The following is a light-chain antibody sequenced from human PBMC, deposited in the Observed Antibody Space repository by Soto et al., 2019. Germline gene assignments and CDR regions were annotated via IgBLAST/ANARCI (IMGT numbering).Light chain of an antibody. CDR2: DVS. CDR3: CSYAGSYTWV. J-gene: IGLJ3*02. V-gene: IGLV2-11*01. CDR1: SSDVGDYNY. Sequence: QTVVTQPRSVSGSPGQSVTISCTGTSSDVGDYNYVSWYQQHPGRAPKLMIYDVSERPSGVPDRFSGSKSANTASLTISGLQAEDEADYYCCSYAGSYTWVFGGGTKLTVL.